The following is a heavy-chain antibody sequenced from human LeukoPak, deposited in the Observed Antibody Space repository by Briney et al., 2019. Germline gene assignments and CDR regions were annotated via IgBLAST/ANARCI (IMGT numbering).Heavy chain of an antibody. CDR3: ARSSHLVYGMDV. Sequence: SETLSLTCAVYGGSFSGYYWSWIRQPPGKGLEWIGEINHSGSTNYNPSLKSRVTISVDTSKNQFSLKLSSVTAADTAVYYSARSSHLVYGMDVWGQGTTVTVSS. J-gene: IGHJ6*02. D-gene: IGHD6-6*01. CDR1: GGSFSGYY. V-gene: IGHV4-34*01. CDR2: INHSGST.